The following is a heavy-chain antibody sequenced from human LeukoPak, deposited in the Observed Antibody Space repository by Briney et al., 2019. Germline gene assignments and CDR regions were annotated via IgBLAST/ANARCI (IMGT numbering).Heavy chain of an antibody. V-gene: IGHV3-23*01. D-gene: IGHD3-10*01. CDR2: IDAAST. Sequence: GGSLRLSCAASGFTFSDFDMTWVRTAPGTGLDWVSSIDAASTYYADSVKGRFTISRDNSKNTVYLQLISLRVDDTAVYYCAKNRGPLDIRGQGTMVIVSS. J-gene: IGHJ3*02. CDR3: AKNRGPLDI. CDR1: GFTFSDFD.